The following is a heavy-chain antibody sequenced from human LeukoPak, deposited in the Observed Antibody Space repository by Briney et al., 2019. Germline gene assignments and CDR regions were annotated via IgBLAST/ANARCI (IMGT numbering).Heavy chain of an antibody. CDR2: ISYDGSNK. D-gene: IGHD6-19*01. CDR3: AKDRSLYSSGWYGRDV. Sequence: GRSLRLSCVASGFTFSSYGMHWVRQAPGKGLEWVAVISYDGSNKFYADSVKGRFTISRDNSKNTLYLQMNSLRAEDTTVYYCAKDRSLYSSGWYGRDVWGQGTTVTVSS. V-gene: IGHV3-30*18. CDR1: GFTFSSYG. J-gene: IGHJ6*02.